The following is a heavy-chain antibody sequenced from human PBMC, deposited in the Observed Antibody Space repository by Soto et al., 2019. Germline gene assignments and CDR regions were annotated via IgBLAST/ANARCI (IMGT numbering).Heavy chain of an antibody. CDR3: AREGAIGSGSDSLDYYGMDV. Sequence: QVQLVQSGAEVKKPGSSVKVSCKASGGTFSSYAISWVRQAPGQGLEWMGGIIPIFGTANYAQKFQGRVTITEDEATSTAYMELSSLRSEDTAVYYCAREGAIGSGSDSLDYYGMDVWGQGTTVTVSS. D-gene: IGHD3-10*01. V-gene: IGHV1-69*12. J-gene: IGHJ6*02. CDR1: GGTFSSYA. CDR2: IIPIFGTA.